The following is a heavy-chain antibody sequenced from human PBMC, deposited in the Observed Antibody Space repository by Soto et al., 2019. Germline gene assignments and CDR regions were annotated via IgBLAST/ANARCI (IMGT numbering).Heavy chain of an antibody. CDR1: GFTFTSSA. V-gene: IGHV1-58*01. Sequence: QMQLVQSGPEVKKPGTSVKVSCKASGFTFTSSAVQWVRQARGQRLEWIGWIVVGSGNTNYAQKFQERVTITRDMSTSTAYMELSSRRSEVTAVYYCAADLTSISSWYYYYGMDVWGQGTTVTVSS. J-gene: IGHJ6*02. CDR3: AADLTSISSWYYYYGMDV. D-gene: IGHD6-13*01. CDR2: IVVGSGNT.